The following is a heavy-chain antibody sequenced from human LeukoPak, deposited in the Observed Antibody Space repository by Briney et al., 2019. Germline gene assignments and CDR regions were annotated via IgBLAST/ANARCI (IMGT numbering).Heavy chain of an antibody. CDR1: GFTFSSYS. Sequence: PGGSLRLSCAASGFTFSSYSMNWVRQAPGKGLEWVSYISSSSSTIYYADSVKGRFTISRDNAKNSLYLQMNSLRAEDTAVYYCARLTAGVVVPEIDYWGQGTLVTVSS. CDR3: ARLTAGVVVPEIDY. CDR2: ISSSSSTI. D-gene: IGHD3-22*01. J-gene: IGHJ4*02. V-gene: IGHV3-48*01.